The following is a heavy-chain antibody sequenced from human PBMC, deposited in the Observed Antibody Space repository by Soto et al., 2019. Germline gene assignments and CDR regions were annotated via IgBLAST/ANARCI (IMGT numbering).Heavy chain of an antibody. CDR3: ARSSFTAVDY. CDR1: GYTFTSHT. Sequence: QVQLVQSGTEVKKPGASVKISCKASGYTFTSHTIRWVRQAPGQRLEWMAWINVNNDNTKYSHKFQGRVTLTIDTSASTVYMNLSSLRSEDTAVYYCARSSFTAVDYWGQGTLVSVSS. CDR2: INVNNDNT. V-gene: IGHV1-3*01. D-gene: IGHD5-18*01. J-gene: IGHJ4*02.